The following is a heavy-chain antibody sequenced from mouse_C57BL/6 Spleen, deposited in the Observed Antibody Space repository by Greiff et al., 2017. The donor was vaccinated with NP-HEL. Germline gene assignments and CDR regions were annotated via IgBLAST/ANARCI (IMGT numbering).Heavy chain of an antibody. V-gene: IGHV1-55*01. Sequence: VQLQQPGAELVKPGASVKMSCKASGYTFTSYWITWVKQRPGQGLEWIGDIYPGSGSTNYNEQFKSKATLTVDTSSSTDYMQLSSLTSEDSAVYYCARDYYGSSPVDMDYWGKGTSVTGSS. CDR3: ARDYYGSSPVDMDY. CDR1: GYTFTSYW. CDR2: IYPGSGST. J-gene: IGHJ4*01. D-gene: IGHD1-1*01.